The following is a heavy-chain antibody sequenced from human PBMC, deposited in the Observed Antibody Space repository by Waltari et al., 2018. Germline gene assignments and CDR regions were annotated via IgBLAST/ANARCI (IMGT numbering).Heavy chain of an antibody. Sequence: EVQLVESGGGLVQPGRSLRLSCAASGFTFDDYAMHWVRQAPGKGLEWVSGISWNSGIIGYADSVKGRFTISRDNAKNSLYLQMNSLRAEDMALYYCAKDISPQIVATTHWGQGTLVTVSS. V-gene: IGHV3-9*03. J-gene: IGHJ4*02. CDR2: ISWNSGII. D-gene: IGHD5-12*01. CDR1: GFTFDDYA. CDR3: AKDISPQIVATTH.